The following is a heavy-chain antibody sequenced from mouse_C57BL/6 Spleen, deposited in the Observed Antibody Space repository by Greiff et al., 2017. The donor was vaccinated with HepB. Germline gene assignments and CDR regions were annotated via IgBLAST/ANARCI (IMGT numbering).Heavy chain of an antibody. D-gene: IGHD3-1*01. Sequence: EVQGVESGGGLVKPGGSLKLSCAASGFTFSSYAMSWVRQTPEKRLEWVATISDGGSYTYYPDNVKGRFTISRDNAKNNLYLQMSHLKSEDTAMYYCAREGSEAHYFDYWGQGTTLTVSS. CDR1: GFTFSSYA. CDR3: AREGSEAHYFDY. J-gene: IGHJ2*01. V-gene: IGHV5-4*01. CDR2: ISDGGSYT.